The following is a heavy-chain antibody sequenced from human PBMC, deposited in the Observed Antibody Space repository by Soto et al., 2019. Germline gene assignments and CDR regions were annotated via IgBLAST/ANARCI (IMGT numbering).Heavy chain of an antibody. CDR2: IIPILGIA. CDR1: GGTFSSYT. V-gene: IGHV1-69*08. J-gene: IGHJ4*02. D-gene: IGHD2-8*01. Sequence: QVQLVQSGAEVKKPGSSVKVSCKASGGTFSSYTISWVRQAPGQGLEWMGRIIPILGIANYAQKFQGRVTITADKSTSTAYMELSSLRSEDTAVYYCARDRVYPMEYYFDYWGQGTLVTVSS. CDR3: ARDRVYPMEYYFDY.